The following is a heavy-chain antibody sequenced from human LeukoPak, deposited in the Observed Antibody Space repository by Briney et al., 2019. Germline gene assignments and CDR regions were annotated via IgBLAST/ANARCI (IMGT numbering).Heavy chain of an antibody. CDR3: ARDHYFGSGSPGYFDD. CDR1: GGSISSDY. J-gene: IGHJ4*02. CDR2: ISYIGST. D-gene: IGHD3-10*01. Sequence: SETLSLTCTVSGGSISSDYWQWIRQPPGKGLEWIGHISYIGSTNYNPSLKSRVTISVDTSKNQFSLKVRSVTAADTAVYYCARDHYFGSGSPGYFDDWGQGTLVTVSS. V-gene: IGHV4-59*01.